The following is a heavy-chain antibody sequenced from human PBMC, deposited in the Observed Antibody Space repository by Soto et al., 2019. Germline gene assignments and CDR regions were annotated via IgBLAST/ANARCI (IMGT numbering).Heavy chain of an antibody. CDR3: ARRRSFGQDGYNELDY. V-gene: IGHV1-69*13. J-gene: IGHJ4*02. CDR2: IIPIFGTA. CDR1: GGTFSSYA. D-gene: IGHD5-12*01. Sequence: GASVKVSCKASGGTFSSYAISWVRQAPGQGLEWMGGIIPIFGTANYAQKFQGRVTITADESTSTAYMELSSLRSEDTAVYYCARRRSFGQDGYNELDYWGQGTLVTVSS.